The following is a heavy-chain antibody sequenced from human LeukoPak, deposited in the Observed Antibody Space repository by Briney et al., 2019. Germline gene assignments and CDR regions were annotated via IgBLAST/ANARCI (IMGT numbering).Heavy chain of an antibody. Sequence: GGSLRPSCVASGFTVSSIYMSWVRQAPGKGLDWVSIIYSDGSTFYADSVRGRFTISRDNSKNTLFLQMNSLRTEDTAVYYCAKDESVARYFDYWGQGTLVTVSS. CDR2: IYSDGST. CDR1: GFTVSSIY. V-gene: IGHV3-53*05. J-gene: IGHJ4*02. CDR3: AKDESVARYFDY. D-gene: IGHD5-12*01.